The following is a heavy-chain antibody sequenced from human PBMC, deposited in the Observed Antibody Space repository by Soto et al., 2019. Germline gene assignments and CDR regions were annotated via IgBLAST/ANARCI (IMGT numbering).Heavy chain of an antibody. V-gene: IGHV3-23*01. J-gene: IGHJ6*02. D-gene: IGHD2-15*01. CDR3: AKDYCSGGSCLMDV. CDR1: EFTFSSYA. CDR2: ISGSGGST. Sequence: GGSLRLSCAASEFTFSSYAMSWVRQAPGKGLVWVSAISGSGGSTYYADSVKGRFTISRDNSKNTLYLQMNSLRAEDTAVYYCAKDYCSGGSCLMDVWGQGTTVTVSS.